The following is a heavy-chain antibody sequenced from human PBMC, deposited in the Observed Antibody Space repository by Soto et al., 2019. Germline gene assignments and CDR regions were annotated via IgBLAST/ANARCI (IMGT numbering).Heavy chain of an antibody. CDR3: ARDLGPPDAFYL. Sequence: DVQLVESGGGLIQPGGSLRLSCAASGFRINTYEMNWVRQAPGKGLEWVSFINSRGTNVFYADSVRGRFTMSRDNVKNSISLQMDSLRVYDTDVYCCARDLGPPDAFYLWGQGTMVSFSS. CDR2: INSRGTNV. V-gene: IGHV3-48*03. D-gene: IGHD3-16*01. J-gene: IGHJ3*01. CDR1: GFRINTYE.